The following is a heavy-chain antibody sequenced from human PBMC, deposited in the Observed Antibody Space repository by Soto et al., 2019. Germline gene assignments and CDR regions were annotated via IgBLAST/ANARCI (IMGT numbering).Heavy chain of an antibody. CDR1: GYSFTSYW. V-gene: IGHV5-51*01. CDR2: IHPCDSDT. J-gene: IGHJ6*02. D-gene: IGHD2-15*01. Sequence: PGESLKISCEASGYSFTSYWIGWVRQMPGKGLEWMGIIHPCDSDTKYSPSFQGQVTNSVDKSTTTAYLQWSSLKASDPAMYDCARTPGPEVAASLEYYYFSGMDVWGQGTTVTVSS. CDR3: ARTPGPEVAASLEYYYFSGMDV.